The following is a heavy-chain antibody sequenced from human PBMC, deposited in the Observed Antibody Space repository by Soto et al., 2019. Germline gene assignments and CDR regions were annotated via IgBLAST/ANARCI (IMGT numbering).Heavy chain of an antibody. V-gene: IGHV4-59*01. Sequence: SETLSLTCSVSGGSISSYYWSWIRQPPGKGLEWIGYIYYSGSTNYNPSLKSRVTISVDTSKNQFSLKLSSVTAADTAVYYCARPLVVSPNAFDIWGQATMVTVSS. J-gene: IGHJ3*02. CDR1: GGSISSYY. CDR3: ARPLVVSPNAFDI. D-gene: IGHD3-9*01. CDR2: IYYSGST.